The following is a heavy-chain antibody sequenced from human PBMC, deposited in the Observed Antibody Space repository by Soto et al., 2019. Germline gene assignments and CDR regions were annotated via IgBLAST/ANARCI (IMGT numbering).Heavy chain of an antibody. J-gene: IGHJ4*02. CDR1: GFTFTKYW. CDR3: ARFYSSGRYFDY. D-gene: IGHD3-22*01. V-gene: IGHV4-39*01. CDR2: IYYSGST. Sequence: GSLRLSCAASGFTFTKYWLDWVRQAPGKGLEWIGSIYYSGSTYYNPSLKSRVTISVDTSKNQFSLKLSSVTAADTAVYYCARFYSSGRYFDYWGQGTLVTVSS.